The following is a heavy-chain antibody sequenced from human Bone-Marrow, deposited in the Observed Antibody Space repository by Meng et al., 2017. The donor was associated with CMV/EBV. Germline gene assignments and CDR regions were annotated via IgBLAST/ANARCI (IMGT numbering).Heavy chain of an antibody. J-gene: IGHJ6*02. CDR1: GFTFSSYS. CDR2: ISSSSSYI. D-gene: IGHD6-13*01. CDR3: ARRAAGDYYGMDV. Sequence: GESLKISCAASGFTFSSYSMNWVRQAPGKGLEWVSSISSSSSYIYYADSVKGRFTISRDNAKNTLFLQMNSLRAEDTAVYYCARRAAGDYYGMDVWGQGTTVTVSS. V-gene: IGHV3-21*04.